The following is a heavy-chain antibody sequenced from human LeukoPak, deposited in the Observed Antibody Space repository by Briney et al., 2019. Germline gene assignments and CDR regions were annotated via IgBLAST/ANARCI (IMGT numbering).Heavy chain of an antibody. Sequence: GGSLRLSCAASGFTLSSYWMHWVRQAPGRGLEWVSGISWNSGSIGYADSVKGRFTISRDNAKNSLYLQMNSLRAEDTALYYCAKGIGIAVAGTSWDYWGQGTLVTVSS. D-gene: IGHD6-19*01. J-gene: IGHJ4*02. V-gene: IGHV3-9*01. CDR3: AKGIGIAVAGTSWDY. CDR2: ISWNSGSI. CDR1: GFTLSSYW.